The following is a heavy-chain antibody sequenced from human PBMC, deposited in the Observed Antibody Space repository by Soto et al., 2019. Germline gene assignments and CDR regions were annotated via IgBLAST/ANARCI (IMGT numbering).Heavy chain of an antibody. CDR1: GFTFSSYA. V-gene: IGHV3-23*01. CDR3: ANRPLTNYYGSGSYAFDI. Sequence: GGSLRLSCAASGFTFSSYAMSWVRQAPGKGLEWVSAISGSGGSTYYADSVKGRFTISRDNSKNTLYLQMNSLRAEDTAVYYCANRPLTNYYGSGSYAFDIWGQGTTVTVS. J-gene: IGHJ3*02. CDR2: ISGSGGST. D-gene: IGHD3-10*01.